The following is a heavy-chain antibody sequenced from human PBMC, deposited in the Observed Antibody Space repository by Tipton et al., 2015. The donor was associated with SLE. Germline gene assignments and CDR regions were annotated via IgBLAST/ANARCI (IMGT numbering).Heavy chain of an antibody. V-gene: IGHV4-59*11. J-gene: IGHJ3*02. CDR2: IYYGGST. CDR1: GGSISSHY. Sequence: TLSLTCTVSGGSISSHYWSWIRQPPGKGLEWIGYIYYGGSTNYNPSLKSRVTISVDTSKNQFSLKLSSVTAADAAVYYCARDPGETDAFDIWGQGTMVTVSS. D-gene: IGHD3-10*01. CDR3: ARDPGETDAFDI.